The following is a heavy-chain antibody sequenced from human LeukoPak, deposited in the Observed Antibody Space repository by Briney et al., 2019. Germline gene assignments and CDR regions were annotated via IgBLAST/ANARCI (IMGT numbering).Heavy chain of an antibody. CDR2: IYSGGST. J-gene: IGHJ4*02. CDR3: ARAVLRYHFDY. V-gene: IGHV3-66*01. Sequence: PGGSLRLSCAASGFTVSSNYMSWVRQAPGKGLEWVSVIYSGGSTYYADSVKGRFTISRDNSKNTLYLQMNSLRAEGTAVYYCARAVLRYHFDYWGQGTLVTVSS. D-gene: IGHD3-16*01. CDR1: GFTVSSNY.